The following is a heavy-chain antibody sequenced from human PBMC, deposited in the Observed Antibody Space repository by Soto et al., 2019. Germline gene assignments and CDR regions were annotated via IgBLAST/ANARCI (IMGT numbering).Heavy chain of an antibody. Sequence: GGSLRLSCAASGFTFSSYAMHWVRQAPGKGLEWVAVISYDGSNKYYADSVKGRFTISRDNSKNTLYLQMNSLRAEDTAVYYCARGLRYFDNPGSQPYWGQGTLVTVSS. D-gene: IGHD3-9*01. V-gene: IGHV3-30-3*01. CDR2: ISYDGSNK. CDR3: ARGLRYFDNPGSQPY. J-gene: IGHJ4*02. CDR1: GFTFSSYA.